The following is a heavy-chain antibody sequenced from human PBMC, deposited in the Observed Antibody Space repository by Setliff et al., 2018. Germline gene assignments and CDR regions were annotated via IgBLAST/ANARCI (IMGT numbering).Heavy chain of an antibody. D-gene: IGHD3-22*01. CDR3: VRGQGPRTVVAIPFDH. J-gene: IGHJ4*02. V-gene: IGHV1-18*01. CDR2: ISPYYGST. CDR1: GYSFAVFG. Sequence: ASVKVSCKPSGYSFAVFGISWVRQAPGQGLEWMGWISPYYGSTDYAQKFQGRVTMTTDTSTSTAYMELTRLTTDDTDLYYCVRGQGPRTVVAIPFDHWGQGTLVTVSS.